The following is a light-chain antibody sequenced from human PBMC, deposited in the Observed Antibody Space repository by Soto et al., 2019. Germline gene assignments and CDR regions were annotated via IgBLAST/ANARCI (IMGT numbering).Light chain of an antibody. CDR2: DAS. CDR1: QTVSSN. V-gene: IGKV3-11*01. CDR3: QQRSNWPPT. J-gene: IGKJ5*01. Sequence: EIVMTQSPATLSVSPGESATLSCRASQTVSSNLAWYQQKPGQAPRLLIYDASNRATGIPARFSGSGSGTDFTLTISSLEPEDFAVYYCQQRSNWPPTFGQGTRLEIK.